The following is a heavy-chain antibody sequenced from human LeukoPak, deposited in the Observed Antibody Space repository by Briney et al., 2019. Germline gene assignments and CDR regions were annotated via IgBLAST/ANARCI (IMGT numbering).Heavy chain of an antibody. CDR1: GFTVSSNY. V-gene: IGHV3-66*01. CDR3: AELGITMIGGV. Sequence: GRSLRLSCAASGFTVSSNYMSWVRQAPGKGLEWVSVIYSGGSTYYADSVKGRFTISRDNAKNSLYLQMNSLRAEDTAVYYCAELGITMIGGVWGKGTTVTISS. D-gene: IGHD3-10*02. CDR2: IYSGGST. J-gene: IGHJ6*04.